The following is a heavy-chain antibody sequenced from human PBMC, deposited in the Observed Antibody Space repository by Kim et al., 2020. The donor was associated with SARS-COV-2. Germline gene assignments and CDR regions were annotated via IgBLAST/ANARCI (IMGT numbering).Heavy chain of an antibody. CDR2: IYYSGST. V-gene: IGHV4-61*01. CDR3: ARYEMSDITFFVVVNWKGAFDI. D-gene: IGHD3-3*01. J-gene: IGHJ3*02. Sequence: SETLSLTCPVSGGSVISGSYYWSWIRQPPGKGLEWIGYIYYSGSTNYNPSIKSRFTISVDTSKNQFSLKLRSVTAADTGVYYCARYEMSDITFFVVVNWKGAFDIWGQRTMVTVSS. CDR1: GGSVISGSYY.